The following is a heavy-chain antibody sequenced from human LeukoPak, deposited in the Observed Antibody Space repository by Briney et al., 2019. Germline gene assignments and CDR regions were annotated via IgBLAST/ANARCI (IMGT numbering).Heavy chain of an antibody. J-gene: IGHJ4*02. CDR3: ARAEDEVVDLFDY. Sequence: VASVKVSCKASGYTFTSYYMHWVRQAPGQGLEWMGIINPSGGSTSYAQKFQGRVTMTTDTSTSTAYMELRSLRSDDTAVYYCARAEDEVVDLFDYWGQGTLVTVSS. V-gene: IGHV1-46*01. D-gene: IGHD2-2*01. CDR2: INPSGGST. CDR1: GYTFTSYY.